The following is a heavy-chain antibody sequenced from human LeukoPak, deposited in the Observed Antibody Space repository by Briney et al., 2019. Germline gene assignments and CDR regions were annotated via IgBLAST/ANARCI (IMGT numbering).Heavy chain of an antibody. CDR1: GGSISSSRYY. Sequence: SETLSLTCTVSGGSISSSRYYWGWIRQPPGKGLEWIATIYYNGDTYYNPSLKSRVTISVVTSRNQFPLKLSSVTAADTAVYYCASPREMATIYDAFDIWGQGTMVTVSS. J-gene: IGHJ3*02. D-gene: IGHD5-24*01. V-gene: IGHV4-39*01. CDR3: ASPREMATIYDAFDI. CDR2: IYYNGDT.